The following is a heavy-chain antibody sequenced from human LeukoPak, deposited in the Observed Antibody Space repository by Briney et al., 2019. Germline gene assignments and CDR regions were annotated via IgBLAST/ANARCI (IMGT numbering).Heavy chain of an antibody. CDR1: GGSISSYY. CDR3: AKEGEYRTSEGFDY. D-gene: IGHD6-6*01. CDR2: IYYSGST. J-gene: IGHJ4*02. V-gene: IGHV4-59*01. Sequence: PSETLSLTCTVSGGSISSYYWSWIRQPPGKGLEWIGYIYYSGSTNYNPSLKSRVTISVDTSKNQFSLKLSSVTAADTAVYYCAKEGEYRTSEGFDYWGQGTLVTVSS.